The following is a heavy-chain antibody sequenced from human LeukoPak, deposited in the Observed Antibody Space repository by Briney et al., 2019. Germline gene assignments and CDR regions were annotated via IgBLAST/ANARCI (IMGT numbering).Heavy chain of an antibody. CDR1: GGSISSSSYY. CDR2: IYYSGST. D-gene: IGHD3-10*01. V-gene: IGHV4-39*01. Sequence: SETLSLTCTVSGGSISSSSYYWGWIRQPPGKGLEWIGSIYYSGSTYYNPSLKSRVTISVDTSKNQFSLKLSSVTAADTAVYYCARLLQYGSGSYYRIVWFDPWGQGTLVTVSS. J-gene: IGHJ5*02. CDR3: ARLLQYGSGSYYRIVWFDP.